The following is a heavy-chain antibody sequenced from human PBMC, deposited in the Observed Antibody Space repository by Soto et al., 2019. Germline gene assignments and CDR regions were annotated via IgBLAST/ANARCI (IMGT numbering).Heavy chain of an antibody. V-gene: IGHV1-69*01. Sequence: QVQLVQSGSELKKPGSSVKVSCKASGGTFSSYAISWVRQAPGQGLEWMGGIIPISGTANYAQKCQGRVTITADESTSTAYMELSSLRSEDTAVYYCARSQGSSTSLEIYYYYYYGMDVWGQGTTVTVSS. CDR1: GGTFSSYA. D-gene: IGHD2-2*01. J-gene: IGHJ6*02. CDR2: IIPISGTA. CDR3: ARSQGSSTSLEIYYYYYYGMDV.